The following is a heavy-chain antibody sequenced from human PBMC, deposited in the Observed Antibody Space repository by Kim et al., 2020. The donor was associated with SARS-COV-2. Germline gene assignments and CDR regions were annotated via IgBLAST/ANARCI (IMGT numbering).Heavy chain of an antibody. D-gene: IGHD6-13*01. CDR3: ARDGYSSSWYGGNWFDP. Sequence: SETLSLTCTVSGGSISSYYWSWIRQPPGKGLEWIGYIYYSGSTNYNPSLKSRVTISVDTSKNQFSLKLSSVTAADTAVYYCARDGYSSSWYGGNWFDPWG. V-gene: IGHV4-59*13. J-gene: IGHJ5*02. CDR1: GGSISSYY. CDR2: IYYSGST.